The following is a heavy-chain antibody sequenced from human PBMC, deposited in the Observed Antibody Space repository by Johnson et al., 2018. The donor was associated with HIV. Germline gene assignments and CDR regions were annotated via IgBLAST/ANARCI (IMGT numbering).Heavy chain of an antibody. Sequence: VQLVESGGGVVQPGKSLTLSCVASGLSFSNFGIHWVRQAPGKGLEWVSVFYSGGSTYYADSVKGRFTISRDNSKNTLYLQMNSLRAEDTAVYYCARHNAFDIWGQGTMVTVSS. V-gene: IGHV3-66*04. CDR2: FYSGGST. CDR3: ARHNAFDI. J-gene: IGHJ3*02. CDR1: GLSFSNFG.